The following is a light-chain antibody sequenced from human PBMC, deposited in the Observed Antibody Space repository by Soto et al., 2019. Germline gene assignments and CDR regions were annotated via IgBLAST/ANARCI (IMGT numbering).Light chain of an antibody. CDR1: QTISTY. CDR3: QQSYQTPWT. J-gene: IGKJ1*01. Sequence: IQMTQSPSSLSASVGDRITMTCRASQTISTYLNWYQQKPGKAPKLLISTSSTLQSGVQSRFSGSGSGTEFTLSIRGLQPDDVATYFCQQSYQTPWTFGLGTKVEI. V-gene: IGKV1-39*01. CDR2: TSS.